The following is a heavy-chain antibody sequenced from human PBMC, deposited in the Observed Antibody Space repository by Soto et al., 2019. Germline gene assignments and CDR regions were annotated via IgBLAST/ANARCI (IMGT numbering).Heavy chain of an antibody. Sequence: EVQLLESGGGLVQPGGSLRLSCAASGFTISNYAMGWVRQAPGKGLEWVSSLSGSGDNTYYADSVKGRVTISRDNSRDNSKNTLYLQMNSLRAEDTAVYYCTRSRGWYTFDYWGQGPLVTVSS. CDR2: LSGSGDNT. D-gene: IGHD6-19*01. CDR1: GFTISNYA. J-gene: IGHJ4*02. V-gene: IGHV3-23*01. CDR3: TRSRGWYTFDY.